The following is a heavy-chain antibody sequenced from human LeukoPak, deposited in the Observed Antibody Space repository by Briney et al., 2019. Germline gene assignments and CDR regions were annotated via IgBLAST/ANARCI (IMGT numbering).Heavy chain of an antibody. J-gene: IGHJ3*01. D-gene: IGHD6-19*01. CDR2: TFYSGST. CDR3: ARVGISSGWYKIGAFDV. Sequence: PSETLSLTCTVSGGSISTSNYYWGWIRQPPGKGLEWIGNTFYSGSTYYSPSLKSRVTISVDTSKNQFSLNLNSVTAADTAVYYCARVGISSGWYKIGAFDVWGQGAMVTVSS. CDR1: GGSISTSNYY. V-gene: IGHV4-39*07.